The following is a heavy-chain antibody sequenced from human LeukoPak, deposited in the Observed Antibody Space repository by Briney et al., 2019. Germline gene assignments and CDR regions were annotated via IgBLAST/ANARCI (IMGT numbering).Heavy chain of an antibody. CDR3: ARLDIQLQGNYSDY. CDR1: GYTFTGYY. CDR2: INPNSGGT. D-gene: IGHD5-18*01. J-gene: IGHJ4*02. V-gene: IGHV1-2*02. Sequence: ASVKVSCKASGYTFTGYYMHWVRQAPGQGLEWMGWINPNSGGTIYAQKFQGGVTMTRDTSISTAYMELSRLRSDDTAVYYCARLDIQLQGNYSDYWGQGTLVTVSS.